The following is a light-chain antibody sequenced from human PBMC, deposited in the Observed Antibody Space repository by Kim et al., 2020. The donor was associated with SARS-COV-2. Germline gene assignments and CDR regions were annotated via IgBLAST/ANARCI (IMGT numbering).Light chain of an antibody. V-gene: IGKV4-1*01. J-gene: IGKJ2*01. CDR1: QSILHHPSNKNF. CDR2: WAS. Sequence: APINCKPRQSILHHPSNKNFLAWYQQKPGQPPKLLIAWASTRESGVPNRFRGSGSGTYFTLTISSLQAEDVAVYYCQQYYSVVPHTFGQGTKLEI. CDR3: QQYYSVVPHT.